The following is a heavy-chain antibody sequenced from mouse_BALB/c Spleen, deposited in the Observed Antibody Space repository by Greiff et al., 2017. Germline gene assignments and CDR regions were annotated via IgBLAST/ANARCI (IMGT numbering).Heavy chain of an antibody. V-gene: IGHV1-19*01. D-gene: IGHD1-1*01. CDR1: GYTFTDYY. CDR2: VNPYNGGT. Sequence: EVQLQESGPELVKPGASVKMSCKASGYTFTDYYMDWVKQSHGESFEWIGRVNPYNGGTSYNQKFKGKATLTVDKSSSTAYMELNSLTSEDSAVYYCAREATVVATTGNYFDYWGQGTTLTVSS. J-gene: IGHJ2*01. CDR3: AREATVVATTGNYFDY.